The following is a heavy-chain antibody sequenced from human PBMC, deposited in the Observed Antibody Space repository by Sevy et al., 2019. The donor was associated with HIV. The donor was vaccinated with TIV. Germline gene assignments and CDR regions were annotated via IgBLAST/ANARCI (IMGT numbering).Heavy chain of an antibody. CDR3: ARSGYCSGGSCYVGPYYFDY. Sequence: SETLSLTCTVSGGSISSSSYYWDWIRQPPGKGPEWIGSIYYSGSTYYNPSLKSRVTISVDTSKNQFSLKLSSVTAADTAVYYCARSGYCSGGSCYVGPYYFDYWGQGTLVTVSS. CDR2: IYYSGST. J-gene: IGHJ4*02. V-gene: IGHV4-39*01. D-gene: IGHD2-15*01. CDR1: GGSISSSSYY.